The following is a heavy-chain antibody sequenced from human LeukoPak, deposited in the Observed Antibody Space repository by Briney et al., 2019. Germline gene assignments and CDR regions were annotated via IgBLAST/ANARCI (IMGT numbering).Heavy chain of an antibody. CDR2: ISAYNGNT. J-gene: IGHJ4*02. Sequence: ASVKVSCKASGYSFTNYGITWVRQAPGQGLEWMGWISAYNGNTKYAQNLQGRVTMTTDTSTSTAYMELRSLRSDDTAVYYCACSVSGYSYGQFDYWGQGTLVTVSS. CDR1: GYSFTNYG. CDR3: ACSVSGYSYGQFDY. D-gene: IGHD5-18*01. V-gene: IGHV1-18*01.